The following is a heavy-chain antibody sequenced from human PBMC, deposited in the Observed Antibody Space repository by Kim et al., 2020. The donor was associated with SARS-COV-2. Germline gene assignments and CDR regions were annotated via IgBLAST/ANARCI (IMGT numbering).Heavy chain of an antibody. J-gene: IGHJ4*02. Sequence: GGSLRLSCAASGFTFSSYWMHWVRQTPGKGLVWVSRINSDGSTTNYADSVKGRFTISRDNAKNTLYLQMNSLRAEDTAVYYCTTTGTTVPYYFDFWGQG. CDR1: GFTFSSYW. V-gene: IGHV3-74*01. CDR2: INSDGSTT. D-gene: IGHD1-7*01. CDR3: TTTGTTVPYYFDF.